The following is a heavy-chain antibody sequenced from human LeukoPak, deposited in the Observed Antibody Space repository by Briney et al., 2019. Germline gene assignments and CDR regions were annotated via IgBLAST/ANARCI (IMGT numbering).Heavy chain of an antibody. CDR3: ARYHYPTLTCYFDY. J-gene: IGHJ4*02. CDR2: IRLDVSET. Sequence: PGGSLRLSCAASGFTFSSLWMSWVRQAPGKGLEWVANIRLDVSETNYLDSVKGRFTISGDSSKNSLYLHMSSLRAEDTAVYYCARYHYPTLTCYFDYWGQGDLVTVSS. D-gene: IGHD2-15*01. V-gene: IGHV3-7*03. CDR1: GFTFSSLW.